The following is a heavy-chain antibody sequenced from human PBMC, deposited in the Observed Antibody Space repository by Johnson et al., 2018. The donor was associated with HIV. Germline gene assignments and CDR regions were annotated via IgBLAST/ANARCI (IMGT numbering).Heavy chain of an antibody. D-gene: IGHD1-14*01. J-gene: IGHJ3*02. CDR2: IYSGGST. V-gene: IGHV3-66*01. CDR3: AKDSSSPGGGAFDI. CDR1: GFTVSSNY. Sequence: EVQLVESGGGLVQPGGSLRLSCAASGFTVSSNYMSWVRQAPGKGLEWVSVIYSGGSTYYADSVKGRFTISRDNSKNTLYLQMNSLRAEDTAVYYCAKDSSSPGGGAFDIWGQGTMVSVSS.